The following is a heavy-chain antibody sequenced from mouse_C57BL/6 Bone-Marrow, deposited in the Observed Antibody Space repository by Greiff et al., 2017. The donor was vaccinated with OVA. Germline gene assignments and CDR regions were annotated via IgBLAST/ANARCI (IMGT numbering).Heavy chain of an antibody. CDR1: GYTFTDYE. J-gene: IGHJ1*03. CDR3: TTGGYFDV. Sequence: QVQLKASGAELVRPGASVTLSCKASGYTFTDYEMHWVKQTPVHGLEWIGAIDPETGGTAYNQKFKGKAILTADKSSSTAYMELRSLTSEDSAVYYCTTGGYFDVWGTGTTVTVSS. CDR2: IDPETGGT. V-gene: IGHV1-15*01.